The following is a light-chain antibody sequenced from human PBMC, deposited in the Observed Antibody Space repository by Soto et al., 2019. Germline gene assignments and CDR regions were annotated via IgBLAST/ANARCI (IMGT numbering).Light chain of an antibody. CDR2: DAS. CDR1: QSVSSY. Sequence: EIVLTQSPGTLSFSPVEIATLSCRSSQSVSSYLAWYQQKPGQAPRLLIYDASNRATGIPARFSGSGSGTDFTLTISSLEPEDFAVYYCQQRSNWPITFGQGTRLEIK. V-gene: IGKV3-11*01. J-gene: IGKJ5*01. CDR3: QQRSNWPIT.